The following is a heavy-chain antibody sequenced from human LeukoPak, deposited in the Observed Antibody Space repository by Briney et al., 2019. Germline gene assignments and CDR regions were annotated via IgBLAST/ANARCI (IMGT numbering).Heavy chain of an antibody. CDR2: NSGST. D-gene: IGHD3-22*01. V-gene: IGHV4-39*07. CDR1: GGSISSYY. Sequence: SETLSLTCTVSGGSISSYYWGWIRQPPGKGLEWIGSNSGSTYYNPSLKSRVIISVDTSKNQFSLKLSSVTAADTAIYYCARDPVPNYYDSAGYYFDYWGQGTLVTVSS. J-gene: IGHJ4*02. CDR3: ARDPVPNYYDSAGYYFDY.